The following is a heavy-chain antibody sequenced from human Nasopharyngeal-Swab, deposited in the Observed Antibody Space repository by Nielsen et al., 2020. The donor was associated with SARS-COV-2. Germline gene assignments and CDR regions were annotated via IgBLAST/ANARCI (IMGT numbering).Heavy chain of an antibody. CDR1: GGSLSGYY. CDR3: ARGISYRITIFEVVIRGDDAFDF. CDR2: INQSEST. Sequence: SETLSLTCAVYGGSLSGYYWSWIRQPPGKGLEGIGEINQSESTNHNPSLKSRVTISVDKSKNQFSLKMNSVTAADTAVYYCARGISYRITIFEVVIRGDDAFDFWGQGTMVSVSS. D-gene: IGHD3-3*01. V-gene: IGHV4-34*01. J-gene: IGHJ3*01.